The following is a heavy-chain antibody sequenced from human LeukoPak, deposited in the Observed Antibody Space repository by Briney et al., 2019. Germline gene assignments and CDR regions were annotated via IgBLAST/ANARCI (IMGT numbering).Heavy chain of an antibody. Sequence: GASVKVSCKASGYTFTSYGMSWVRQALGQGLEWMGWISAYNGNTNYAQKLQGRVTMTTDTSTSTAYIELRSLTPDHTDVYYCTTDGCSSPPCYVHNWFNPWGQGTLVTVSS. CDR3: TTDGCSSPPCYVHNWFNP. CDR2: ISAYNGNT. V-gene: IGHV1-18*01. J-gene: IGHJ5*02. D-gene: IGHD2-2*01. CDR1: GYTFTSYG.